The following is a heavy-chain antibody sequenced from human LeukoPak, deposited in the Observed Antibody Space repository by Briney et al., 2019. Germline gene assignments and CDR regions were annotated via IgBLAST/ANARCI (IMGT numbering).Heavy chain of an antibody. CDR1: GGSISSYY. J-gene: IGHJ6*03. Sequence: SETLSLTCTVSGGSISSYYWSWIRQPAGKGLEWIGRIYTSGSTNYNPSLKSRVTMSVDTYKNQFSLKLSSVTAADTAVYYCARGVTDRHYYYYMDVWGKGTTVTVSS. D-gene: IGHD5-18*01. CDR3: ARGVTDRHYYYYMDV. V-gene: IGHV4-4*07. CDR2: IYTSGST.